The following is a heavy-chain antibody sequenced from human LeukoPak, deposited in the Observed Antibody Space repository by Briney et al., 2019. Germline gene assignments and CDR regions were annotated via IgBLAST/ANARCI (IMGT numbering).Heavy chain of an antibody. Sequence: SETLSLTCTVSGGSISGYYWSWIRQPPGKGLEWIGYIYYSGSTNYNPSLKSRVTISVDTSKNQFSLRLSSVTAADTAVYYCARHRYYYDSSGYYYQPWGQGTLVTVSS. V-gene: IGHV4-59*01. CDR2: IYYSGST. CDR3: ARHRYYYDSSGYYYQP. CDR1: GGSISGYY. J-gene: IGHJ5*02. D-gene: IGHD3-22*01.